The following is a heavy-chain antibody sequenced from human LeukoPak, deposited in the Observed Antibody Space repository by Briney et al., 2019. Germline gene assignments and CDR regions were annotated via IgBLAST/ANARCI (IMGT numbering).Heavy chain of an antibody. Sequence: PSETLSLTCTVSGGSISSYYWSWIRQPPGKGLEWIGYIYTSGTTHYNPSLKSRVTITVDTSKNQFSVKLTSVTAADTAVYYCARWYSSSTGDRFNSWGQGTQVTVSS. CDR2: IYTSGTT. CDR1: GGSISSYY. D-gene: IGHD6-19*01. CDR3: ARWYSSSTGDRFNS. V-gene: IGHV4-4*08. J-gene: IGHJ4*02.